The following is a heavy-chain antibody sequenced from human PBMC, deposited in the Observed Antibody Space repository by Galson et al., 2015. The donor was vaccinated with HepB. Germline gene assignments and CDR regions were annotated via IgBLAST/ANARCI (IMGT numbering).Heavy chain of an antibody. CDR1: GDSVSSNSAA. Sequence: CAISGDSVSSNSAAWNWIRQSPSRGLEWLGRTYYRSKWYNDYAVSVKSRITINPDTSKNQFSLQLNSVTPEDTAVYYCAKPIAVAGPVKVYFDYWGQGTLVTVSS. V-gene: IGHV6-1*01. D-gene: IGHD6-19*01. CDR2: TYYRSKWYN. CDR3: AKPIAVAGPVKVYFDY. J-gene: IGHJ4*02.